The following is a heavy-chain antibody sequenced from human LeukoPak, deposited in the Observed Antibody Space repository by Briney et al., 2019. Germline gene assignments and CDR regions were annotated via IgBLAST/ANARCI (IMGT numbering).Heavy chain of an antibody. V-gene: IGHV3-30*18. CDR3: AKSYCSSTSCYACRVCAFDI. Sequence: GGSLRLSCAASGFTFSSYGMHWVRQAPGKGLEWVAVISYDGSHKYYADSVKGRFTISRDNSKNTLYLQMNSLRAEDTALYYCAKSYCSSTSCYACRVCAFDIWGQGTMVTVSS. CDR1: GFTFSSYG. CDR2: ISYDGSHK. J-gene: IGHJ3*02. D-gene: IGHD2-2*01.